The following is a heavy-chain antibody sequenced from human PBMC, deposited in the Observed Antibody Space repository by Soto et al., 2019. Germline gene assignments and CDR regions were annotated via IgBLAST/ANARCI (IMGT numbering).Heavy chain of an antibody. CDR3: ASGQLWLVQSYPSFDS. CDR1: GFTLSDYD. CDR2: IWYDGSNK. V-gene: IGHV3-33*01. J-gene: IGHJ4*02. Sequence: QVQLVESGGGVVQPGGSLRLSCAASGFTLSDYDMHWVRQAPGKGLEWVAVIWYDGSNKYHADSVKGRFTISRDNSKTTVYLQMNSLRAADMAVYYWASGQLWLVQSYPSFDSWGLGTLVTVSS. D-gene: IGHD6-19*01.